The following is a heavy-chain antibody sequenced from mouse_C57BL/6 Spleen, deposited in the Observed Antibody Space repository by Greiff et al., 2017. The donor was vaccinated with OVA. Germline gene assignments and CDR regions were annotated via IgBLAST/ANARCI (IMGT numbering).Heavy chain of an antibody. D-gene: IGHD5-5*01. CDR3: ARGSYLVDY. V-gene: IGHV5-17*01. CDR2: ISRGSGTI. J-gene: IGHJ2*01. Sequence: EVQRVESGGGLVKPGGSLKLSCAASGFTFSDYGMHWVRQAPEKGLEWVAYISRGSGTIYYADTVKGRVTFSRDKAKNTLFLQITSLRSEDTARYYCARGSYLVDYWGQGTTLTVSS. CDR1: GFTFSDYG.